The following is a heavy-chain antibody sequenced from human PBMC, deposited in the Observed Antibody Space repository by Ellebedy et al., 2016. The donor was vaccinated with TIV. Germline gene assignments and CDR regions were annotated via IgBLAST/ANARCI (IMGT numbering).Heavy chain of an antibody. J-gene: IGHJ6*02. CDR1: GFTVSSNY. D-gene: IGHD1-20*01. CDR3: ARLITGTDQNYYYYYGMDV. V-gene: IGHV3-53*01. CDR2: IYSGGST. Sequence: PGGSLRLSCAASGFTVSSNYMSWVRQAPGKGLEWVSVIYSGGSTYYADSVKGRFTISRDNSKNTLYLQMNSLRAEDTAVYYCARLITGTDQNYYYYYGMDVWGQGTTVTVSS.